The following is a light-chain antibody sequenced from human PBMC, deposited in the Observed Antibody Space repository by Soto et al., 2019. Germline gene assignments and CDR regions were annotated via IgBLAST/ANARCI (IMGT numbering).Light chain of an antibody. CDR1: QSVSSD. V-gene: IGKV3-15*01. CDR3: QQYNNWPRT. Sequence: EIVMTQSPATLSVSPGERATLSCRTSQSVSSDLAWYQQKPGQAPRLLIYGASTRATGIPAWFSGSGSGTEFTLTISSLQSEDFAICYCQQYNNWPRTFGQGTKVDIK. CDR2: GAS. J-gene: IGKJ1*01.